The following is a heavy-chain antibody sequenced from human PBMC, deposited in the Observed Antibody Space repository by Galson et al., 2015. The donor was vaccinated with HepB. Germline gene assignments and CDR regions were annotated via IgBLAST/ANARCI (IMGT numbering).Heavy chain of an antibody. V-gene: IGHV1-18*01. CDR3: ARDRVRYCSSTSCSSPAPIIN. Sequence: SVKVSCKASGYTFTSYGISWVRQAPGQGLEWMGWISAYNGNTNYAQKLQGRVTMTTDTSTSTAYMELRSLRSDDTAVYYCARDRVRYCSSTSCSSPAPIINWGQGTLVTVSS. CDR2: ISAYNGNT. CDR1: GYTFTSYG. J-gene: IGHJ4*02. D-gene: IGHD2-2*01.